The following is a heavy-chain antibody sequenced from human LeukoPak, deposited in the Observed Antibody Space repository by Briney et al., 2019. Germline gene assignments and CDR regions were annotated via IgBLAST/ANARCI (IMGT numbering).Heavy chain of an antibody. J-gene: IGHJ4*02. V-gene: IGHV3-48*03. D-gene: IGHD3-22*01. CDR2: ISSSGSTI. CDR3: ARDNSRDSSGYDY. Sequence: GGSLRLSCAASGFTFSSYEMNWVRQAPGKGLEWVSYISSSGSTIYYADSVKGRFTISRDNAKNSLCLQMNSLRAEDTAVYYCARDNSRDSSGYDYWGQGTLVTVSS. CDR1: GFTFSSYE.